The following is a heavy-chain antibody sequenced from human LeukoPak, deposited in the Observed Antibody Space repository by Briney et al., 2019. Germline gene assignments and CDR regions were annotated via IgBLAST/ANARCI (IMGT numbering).Heavy chain of an antibody. CDR3: ARDLSGGIAAELFDI. V-gene: IGHV4-34*01. D-gene: IGHD6-13*01. CDR1: GGSFSGYF. CDR2: INHSGST. Sequence: SETLSLTCAVYGGSFSGYFWSWIRQPPGKGLEWIGEINHSGSTNYNPSLKSRVTISVDTSKNQFSLKLSSVTAADTAVYYCARDLSGGIAAELFDIWGQGTMVTVSS. J-gene: IGHJ3*02.